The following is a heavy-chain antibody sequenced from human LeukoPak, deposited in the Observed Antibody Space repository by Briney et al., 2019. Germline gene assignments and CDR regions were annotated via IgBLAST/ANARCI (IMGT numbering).Heavy chain of an antibody. Sequence: SETLSLTCTVSGGSISTYFWSWIRQPPGKGLEWIGYIHHSGTTKYNPSLKSRVAISVDTSKNQFSLMLTSLTAVDTAVYYCARDRGSSGWFYFDYWGQGTLVTVSS. CDR3: ARDRGSSGWFYFDY. CDR2: IHHSGTT. J-gene: IGHJ4*02. V-gene: IGHV4-59*01. D-gene: IGHD6-19*01. CDR1: GGSISTYF.